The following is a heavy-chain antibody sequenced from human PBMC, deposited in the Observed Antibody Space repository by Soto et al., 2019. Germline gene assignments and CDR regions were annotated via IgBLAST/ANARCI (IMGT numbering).Heavy chain of an antibody. CDR2: ICYDGSDK. V-gene: IGHV3-33*06. Sequence: QVQLVESGGGVVQPGSSLRLSCAASGFSFSNYDMHWVRQAPGKGLEWVALICYDGSDKNYVDSVKGRFTISRDNSKSTLYLQMNSLRVEDTAVYYCAKRHGYNYDYLGQGALVTVSS. CDR3: AKRHGYNYDY. J-gene: IGHJ4*02. CDR1: GFSFSNYD. D-gene: IGHD5-12*01.